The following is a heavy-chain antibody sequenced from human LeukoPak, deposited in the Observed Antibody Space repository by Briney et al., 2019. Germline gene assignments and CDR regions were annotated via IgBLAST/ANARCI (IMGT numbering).Heavy chain of an antibody. D-gene: IGHD3-22*01. CDR1: VYNFTDYW. J-gene: IGHJ5*02. Sequence: GESLKISSKRSVYNFTDYWIGSVPQMPGKGLERMGIIYPGDSDTRYSPSFQGEVTISVDKSLNTAYLQWTSLKASDSAMYYCARRLYYYESSGYFLGWFDPWGQGTLVTVSS. CDR2: IYPGDSDT. CDR3: ARRLYYYESSGYFLGWFDP. V-gene: IGHV5-51*01.